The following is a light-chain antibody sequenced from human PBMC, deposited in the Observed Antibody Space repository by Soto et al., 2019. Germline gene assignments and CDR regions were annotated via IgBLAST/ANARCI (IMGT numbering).Light chain of an antibody. Sequence: EIVMTQSPATLSVSPGERATLSCRASQSVSSNLAWYQQKPGQAPRLLIYGASTRAAGISPRFSGGGSGTEFTLTISSLQSEDFAVYYCQQYNYWPRTFGQGTKVG. CDR3: QQYNYWPRT. J-gene: IGKJ1*01. CDR2: GAS. V-gene: IGKV3-15*01. CDR1: QSVSSN.